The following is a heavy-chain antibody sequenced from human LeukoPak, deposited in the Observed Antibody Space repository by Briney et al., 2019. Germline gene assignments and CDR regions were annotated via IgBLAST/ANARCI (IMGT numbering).Heavy chain of an antibody. CDR2: IYWDDDK. CDR1: GFSLSTSGVG. CDR3: AHLLGYCSRPSCIGWFDP. J-gene: IGHJ5*02. V-gene: IGHV2-5*02. Sequence: SGPTLVNPTQTLTLTSTFSGFSLSTSGVGVGWIRQPPGKALEWLPPIYWDDDKRYSPSPQSRLTITTDTSKNQAVLTMTNMDPVDTATYYCAHLLGYCSRPSCIGWFDPWGQGTLVTVSS. D-gene: IGHD2-2*01.